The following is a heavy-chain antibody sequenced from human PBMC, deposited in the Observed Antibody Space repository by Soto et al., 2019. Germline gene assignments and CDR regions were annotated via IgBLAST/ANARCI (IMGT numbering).Heavy chain of an antibody. CDR1: GYTFTSYG. V-gene: IGHV1-18*01. Sequence: ASVKVSCKASGYTFTSYGISWVRQAPGQGLEWMGWISAYNGNRNYAQKLQGRVTMTTDTSTSTAYMGLRSLRSDDTAVYYCARDRKAMIVVAPDAFDIWGQGTMVTVSS. CDR2: ISAYNGNR. J-gene: IGHJ3*02. CDR3: ARDRKAMIVVAPDAFDI. D-gene: IGHD3-22*01.